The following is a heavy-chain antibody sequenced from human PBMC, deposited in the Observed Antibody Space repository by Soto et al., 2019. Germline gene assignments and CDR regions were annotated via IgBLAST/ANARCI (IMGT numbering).Heavy chain of an antibody. CDR2: ISGNATST. CDR1: GFTFSSFA. CDR3: AKKAGIISRYGLDV. Sequence: GGSLRLSCAASGFTFSSFAMNWVRQAPGKGLEWVAVISGNATSTYYADSVKGRFTISRDNSKNTMYLQMNSLRAEDTAVYYCAKKAGIISRYGLDVWGQGTTVTVSS. J-gene: IGHJ6*02. V-gene: IGHV3-23*01.